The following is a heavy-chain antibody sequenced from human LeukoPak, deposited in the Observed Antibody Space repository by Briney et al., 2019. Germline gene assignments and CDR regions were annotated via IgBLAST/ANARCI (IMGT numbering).Heavy chain of an antibody. Sequence: ASVKVSCKASGYTFTSYGITWVRQAPGQGLEWMGWISAYNGNTNYAQKLQGRVTMTTDTSTSTAYLDLRSLRSDDTAVYYCARDIETIVVVVAATAPFDYWGQGTLVTVSS. V-gene: IGHV1-18*01. CDR2: ISAYNGNT. CDR3: ARDIETIVVVVAATAPFDY. J-gene: IGHJ4*02. D-gene: IGHD2-15*01. CDR1: GYTFTSYG.